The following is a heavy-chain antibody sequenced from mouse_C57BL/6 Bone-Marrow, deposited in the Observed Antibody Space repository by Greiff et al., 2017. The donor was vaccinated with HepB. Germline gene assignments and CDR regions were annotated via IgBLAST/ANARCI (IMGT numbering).Heavy chain of an antibody. Sequence: EVMLVESGGGLVQPGGSLKLSCAASGFTFSDYYMYWVRQTPEKRLEWVAYISNGGGSTYYPDTVKGRFTISRDNAKNTLYLHMSRLKSEDTAMYYCAREGVKGNAMAYGGQGTSVTVSS. CDR1: GFTFSDYY. V-gene: IGHV5-12*01. J-gene: IGHJ4*01. CDR2: ISNGGGST. CDR3: AREGVKGNAMAY.